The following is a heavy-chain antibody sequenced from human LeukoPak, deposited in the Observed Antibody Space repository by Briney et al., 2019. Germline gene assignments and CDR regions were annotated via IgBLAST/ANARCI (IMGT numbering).Heavy chain of an antibody. CDR1: GYTFTVYY. D-gene: IGHD1-26*01. Sequence: ASVNVSCKASGYTFTVYYMHWVRQAPGQGLEWMGRINPNSGGTNYAQKFQGRVTMTRDTSISTAYMELSRLRSDDTAVYYCARSSGGSYYYYYYGMNVWGQGTTVTVSS. V-gene: IGHV1-2*06. CDR2: INPNSGGT. J-gene: IGHJ6*02. CDR3: ARSSGGSYYYYYYGMNV.